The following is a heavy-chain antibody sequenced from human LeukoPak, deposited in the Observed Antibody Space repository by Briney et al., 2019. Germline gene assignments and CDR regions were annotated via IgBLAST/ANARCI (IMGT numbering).Heavy chain of an antibody. CDR1: GFTFSNYG. CDR2: ISYDGSNK. J-gene: IGHJ4*02. Sequence: PGGSLRLSCAVSGFTFSNYGIHWVRQAPGKGLEWVAIISYDGSNKYYADSVKGRFTISRDNTKNSLYLQMTSLRAEDTAVYYCARDLRVGAISFDYWGQGTLVTVSS. D-gene: IGHD1-26*01. V-gene: IGHV3-30*03. CDR3: ARDLRVGAISFDY.